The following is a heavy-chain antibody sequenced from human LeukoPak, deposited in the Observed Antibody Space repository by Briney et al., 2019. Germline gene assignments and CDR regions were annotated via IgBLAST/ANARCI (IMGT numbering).Heavy chain of an antibody. CDR1: GFTFSSYE. CDR2: ISSSGSTI. V-gene: IGHV3-48*03. CDR3: ARDLTIGRDEPYYMDV. J-gene: IGHJ6*03. D-gene: IGHD5-24*01. Sequence: PGGSLRLSCAASGFTFSSYEMNWVRQAPGKGLEWVSYISSSGSTIYYADSVKGRFTISRDNAKNSLYLQMNSLRAEDTAVYYCARDLTIGRDEPYYMDVWGKGTTVTISS.